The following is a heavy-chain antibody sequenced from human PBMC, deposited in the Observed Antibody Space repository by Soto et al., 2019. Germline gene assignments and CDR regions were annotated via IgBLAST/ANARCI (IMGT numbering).Heavy chain of an antibody. D-gene: IGHD3-3*01. Sequence: GGSLRLSCAASGFTFSSYWMSWVRQAPGKGLEWVANIKQDGSEKYYVDSVKGRFTISRDNAKNSLYLQMNSLRAEDTAVYYCARVITIFGVAYGMDVWGQGTTVTVS. J-gene: IGHJ6*02. CDR1: GFTFSSYW. CDR3: ARVITIFGVAYGMDV. V-gene: IGHV3-7*03. CDR2: IKQDGSEK.